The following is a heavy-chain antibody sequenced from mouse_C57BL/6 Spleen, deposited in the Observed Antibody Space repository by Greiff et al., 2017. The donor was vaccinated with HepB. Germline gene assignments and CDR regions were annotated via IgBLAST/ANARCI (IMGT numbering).Heavy chain of an antibody. CDR2: IDPANGNT. CDR3: AIYITAVVSTDYYAMDY. V-gene: IGHV14-3*01. J-gene: IGHJ4*01. D-gene: IGHD1-1*01. CDR1: GFNIKNTY. Sequence: EVQLQQSVAELVRPGASVKLSCTASGFNIKNTYMHWVKQRPEQGLEWIGRIDPANGNTKYAPKFQGKATITADTSSHTAYLQLSSLTSENTAIYYSAIYITAVVSTDYYAMDYWGQGTSVTVSS.